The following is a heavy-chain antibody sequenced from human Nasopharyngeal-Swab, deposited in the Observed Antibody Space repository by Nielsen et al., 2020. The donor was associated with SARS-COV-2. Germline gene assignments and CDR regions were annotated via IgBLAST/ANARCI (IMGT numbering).Heavy chain of an antibody. CDR3: ARVSKRFGDSSGAFDI. J-gene: IGHJ3*02. CDR1: GFTVSSNY. Sequence: GGSLRLSCAASGFTVSSNYMSWVRQAPGKGLEWVSVIYSGGSTYYADSVKGRFTISRDNSKNTLYLQMNSLRAEDTAVYYCARVSKRFGDSSGAFDIWGQGTMVTVSS. CDR2: IYSGGST. D-gene: IGHD3-10*01. V-gene: IGHV3-53*01.